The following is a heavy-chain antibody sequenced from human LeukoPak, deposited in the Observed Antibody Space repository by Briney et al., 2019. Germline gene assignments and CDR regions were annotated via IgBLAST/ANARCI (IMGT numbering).Heavy chain of an antibody. Sequence: SETLSPTCTVSGGSISSYYWSWIRQPPGKGLEWIGYIYYSGSTNYNPSLKSRVTISVDTSKNQFSLKLSSVTAADTAVYYCARGGYFDWFPWDWGQGTLVTVSS. V-gene: IGHV4-59*01. CDR1: GGSISSYY. D-gene: IGHD3-9*01. J-gene: IGHJ4*02. CDR3: ARGGYFDWFPWD. CDR2: IYYSGST.